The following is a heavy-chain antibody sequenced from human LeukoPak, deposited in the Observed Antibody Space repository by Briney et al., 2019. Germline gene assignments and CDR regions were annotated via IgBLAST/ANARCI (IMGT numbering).Heavy chain of an antibody. V-gene: IGHV4-4*09. Sequence: SETLSLTCTVSGGSNNSYYWSWIRQPPGKGLEWIGYTHPSGNSNYSPSLKSRVTISIDTSRNQFSLKLSSVTAADTAVYYCARKGPKKGWFDPWGQGTLVTVSS. J-gene: IGHJ5*02. CDR2: THPSGNS. CDR3: ARKGPKKGWFDP. CDR1: GGSNNSYY.